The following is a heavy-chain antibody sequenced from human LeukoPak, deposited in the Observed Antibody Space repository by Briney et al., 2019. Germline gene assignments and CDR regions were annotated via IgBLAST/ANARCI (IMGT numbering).Heavy chain of an antibody. CDR3: ASLRERSYYARGFDY. Sequence: SETLSLTCAVYGGSFSGYYWSWIRQPPGKGLEWIGEINHSGSTNYNPSLKSRVTISVDTSKNQFSLKLSSVTAADTAVYYCASLRERSYYARGFDYWGQGTLVTVSS. CDR2: INHSGST. D-gene: IGHD1-26*01. CDR1: GGSFSGYY. V-gene: IGHV4-34*01. J-gene: IGHJ4*02.